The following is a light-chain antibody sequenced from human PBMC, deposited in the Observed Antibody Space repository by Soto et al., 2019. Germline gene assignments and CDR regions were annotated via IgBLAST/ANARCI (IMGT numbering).Light chain of an antibody. V-gene: IGKV1-39*01. CDR3: QQSYSSPPT. J-gene: IGKJ1*01. CDR1: QSTSTY. Sequence: DSQMTQSPSSLSPSIEEEVPITGLASQSTSTYLNWYEQKPGNAPKRLIYSASRLQSAVPSRFSSRRSGTDFTLTSSSLQTEDFATYYCQQSYSSPPTFGQGTTVDIK. CDR2: SAS.